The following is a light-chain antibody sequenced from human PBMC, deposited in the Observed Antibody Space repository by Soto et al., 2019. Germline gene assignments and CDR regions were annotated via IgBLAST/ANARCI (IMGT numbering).Light chain of an antibody. Sequence: DIQRTQSPSTLSASVGDRVTITCRASQGISSWLAWYQQKPGKAPKLLIYKASTLKSGVPSRFSGSGSGTEFTLTISSLQPDDFATYYCQHYNSYSEAFGQGTKVDIK. V-gene: IGKV1-5*03. J-gene: IGKJ1*01. CDR1: QGISSW. CDR3: QHYNSYSEA. CDR2: KAS.